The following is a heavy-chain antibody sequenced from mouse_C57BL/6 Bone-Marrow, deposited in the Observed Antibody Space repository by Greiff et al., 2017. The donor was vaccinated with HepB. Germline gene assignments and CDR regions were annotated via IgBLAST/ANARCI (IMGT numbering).Heavy chain of an antibody. CDR2: IWSGGST. J-gene: IGHJ4*01. D-gene: IGHD1-1*01. V-gene: IGHV2-2*01. Sequence: VQLQESGPGLVQPSQSLSITCTVSGFSLTSYGVHWVRQSPGKGLEWLGVIWSGGSTDYNAAFISRLSISKDNSKSQVFFKMNSLQADYTAIYYCARGITTVVATRAYYAMDYWGQGTSVTVSS. CDR1: GFSLTSYG. CDR3: ARGITTVVATRAYYAMDY.